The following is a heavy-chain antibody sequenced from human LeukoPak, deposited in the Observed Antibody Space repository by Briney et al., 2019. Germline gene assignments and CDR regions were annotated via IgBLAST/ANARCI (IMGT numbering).Heavy chain of an antibody. CDR2: IYSGGST. J-gene: IGHJ3*02. Sequence: GGSLRLSCAASGFTFSSYSMNWVRQAPGKGLEWVSVIYSGGSTYYAGSVKGRFTISRDNSKNTLYLQMNSLRAEDTAVYYCARDLAPDAFDIWGQGTMVTVSS. CDR1: GFTFSSYS. D-gene: IGHD5-12*01. V-gene: IGHV3-53*01. CDR3: ARDLAPDAFDI.